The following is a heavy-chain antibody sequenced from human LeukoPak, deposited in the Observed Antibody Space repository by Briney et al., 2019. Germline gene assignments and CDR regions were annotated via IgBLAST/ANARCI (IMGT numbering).Heavy chain of an antibody. CDR1: GFTFSSYG. J-gene: IGHJ6*03. Sequence: PGRSLRLSCAASGFTFSSYGMHWVRQAPGKGLEWVAFIRYDGSNKYYADSVKGRFTISRDNSKNTLYLQMNSLRAEDTAVYYCAKAYDIVGGMDVWGKGTTVTVSS. V-gene: IGHV3-30*02. CDR3: AKAYDIVGGMDV. D-gene: IGHD2-15*01. CDR2: IRYDGSNK.